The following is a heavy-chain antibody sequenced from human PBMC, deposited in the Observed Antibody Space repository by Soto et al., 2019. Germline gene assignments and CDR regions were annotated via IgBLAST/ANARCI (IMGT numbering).Heavy chain of an antibody. D-gene: IGHD3-10*01. J-gene: IGHJ6*02. CDR1: GFTFSSYI. CDR2: ISSSSSYI. V-gene: IGHV3-21*01. Sequence: GGSLRLSCAASGFTFSSYIRNWVRQAPGKGLEWVSSISSSSSYIYYADSVKGRFTISRDNAKNSLYLQMNSLRAEDTAVYYCARDGAGIWYYGMDVWGQGTTVTVSS. CDR3: ARDGAGIWYYGMDV.